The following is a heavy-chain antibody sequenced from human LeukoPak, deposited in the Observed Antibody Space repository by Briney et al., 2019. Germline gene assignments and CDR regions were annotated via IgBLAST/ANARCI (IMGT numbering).Heavy chain of an antibody. D-gene: IGHD2-2*01. V-gene: IGHV4-59*01. CDR2: IYYSGST. J-gene: IGHJ6*03. CDR1: GGSISSYY. Sequence: SETLSLTCTVSGGSISSYYWGWIRQPPGKGLEWIGYIYYSGSTNYNPSLKSRVTISVDTSKNQFSLKLSSVTAADTAVYYCAREERNIVVVPAAQSYYYYYYMDVWGKGTTVTVSS. CDR3: AREERNIVVVPAAQSYYYYYYMDV.